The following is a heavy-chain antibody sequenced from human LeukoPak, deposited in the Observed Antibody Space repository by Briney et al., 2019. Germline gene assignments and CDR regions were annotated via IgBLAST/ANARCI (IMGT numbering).Heavy chain of an antibody. CDR1: GFTFSSYS. CDR2: ISSSNSYI. D-gene: IGHD3-3*01. Sequence: GGSLRLSCAASGFTFSSYSMTWVRQAPGKGLEWVSYISSSNSYIYYADPVKGRFTVSRDNAKNSVYLQMNSLRAEDTAVYYCARDSELLEWLPDSDLWGQGTLVTVSS. V-gene: IGHV3-21*05. CDR3: ARDSELLEWLPDSDL. J-gene: IGHJ5*02.